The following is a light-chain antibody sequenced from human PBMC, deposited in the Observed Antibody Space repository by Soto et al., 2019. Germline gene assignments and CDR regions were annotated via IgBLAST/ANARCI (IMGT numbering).Light chain of an antibody. J-gene: IGLJ2*01. Sequence: QSVLTQPPSASGSPGQSVTISCTGTSSDVGGYNYVSWYQQHPGKAPRVMIYEVNKRPSGVPDRFSGSKSGNTASLTVSGLQAEDEADYYCKSYAGSNTVVFGGGTKLTVL. V-gene: IGLV2-8*01. CDR1: SSDVGGYNY. CDR2: EVN. CDR3: KSYAGSNTVV.